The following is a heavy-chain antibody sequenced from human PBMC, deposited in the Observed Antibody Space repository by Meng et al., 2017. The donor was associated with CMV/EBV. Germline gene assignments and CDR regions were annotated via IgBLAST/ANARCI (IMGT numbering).Heavy chain of an antibody. V-gene: IGHV1-2*07. CDR1: GYPFTGYY. CDR3: AREWVVPAAIDWFDP. D-gene: IGHD2-2*01. CDR2: INPNCGGP. J-gene: IGHJ5*02. Sequence: GYPFTGYYLPWVLPAPGQGLEWLGWINPNCGGPTYARKFQGRVTMPRDPSISTAYMALSRLRSDDTAVYYCAREWVVPAAIDWFDPWGQGTLVTVSS.